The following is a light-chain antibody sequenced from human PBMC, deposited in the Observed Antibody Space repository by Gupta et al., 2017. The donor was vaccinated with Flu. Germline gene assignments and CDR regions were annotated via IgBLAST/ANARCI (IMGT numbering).Light chain of an antibody. Sequence: QSVLTQAPSASGTPGQRVTISCSGRSSNIGSNYVYWYRHLPGTAPRLLIYRNNKRPSGVPDRFSGSKSGTSASLAISGLRSEDEADYYCASWDDSLSGVVFGGGTKLTVL. CDR3: ASWDDSLSGVV. J-gene: IGLJ3*02. V-gene: IGLV1-47*01. CDR1: SSNIGSNY. CDR2: RNN.